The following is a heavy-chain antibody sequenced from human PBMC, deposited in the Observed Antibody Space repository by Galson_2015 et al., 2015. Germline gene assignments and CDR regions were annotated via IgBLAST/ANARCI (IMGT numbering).Heavy chain of an antibody. CDR1: GFTFSSYG. D-gene: IGHD5-24*01. V-gene: IGHV3-30*03. CDR3: AREKSNGNKPRY. CDR2: ISYDGRNK. Sequence: SLRLSCAASGFTFSSYGMHWVRQAPGKGLEWVAVISYDGRNKYYADSVKGRFTISRDNSKNTLYLQMNSLRAEGTAVYYCAREKSNGNKPRYLGQGPLDPVSA. J-gene: IGHJ4*02.